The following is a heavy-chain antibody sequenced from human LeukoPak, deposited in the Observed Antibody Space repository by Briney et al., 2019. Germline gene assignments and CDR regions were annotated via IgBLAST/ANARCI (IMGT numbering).Heavy chain of an antibody. D-gene: IGHD6-19*01. J-gene: IGHJ3*02. CDR3: ASLGIAVAEDAFDI. CDR1: GFSVSSNY. CDR2: IYSGGST. Sequence: GGSLRLSCAASGFSVSSNYMSWVRQAPGKGLDWVSVIYSGGSTYYADSVKGRFTISRDNSKNTLYLQMNSLRAEDTAVYYCASLGIAVAEDAFDIWGQGTMVTVSS. V-gene: IGHV3-66*01.